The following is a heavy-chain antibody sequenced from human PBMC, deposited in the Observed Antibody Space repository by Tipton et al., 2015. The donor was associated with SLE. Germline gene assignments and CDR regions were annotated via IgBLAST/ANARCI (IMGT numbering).Heavy chain of an antibody. CDR3: ARGTGIADALQT. V-gene: IGHV4-39*07. D-gene: IGHD1-14*01. CDR1: GASMNITDDC. J-gene: IGHJ3*02. Sequence: TLSLTCSVSGASMNITDDCWAWVRQPPGKGLEWIGEINHSGRTNYNPSLKSRVTISIDTSKNQFSLKLSSVTAADTAIYYCARGTGIADALQTWGQGTTVTVSS. CDR2: INHSGRT.